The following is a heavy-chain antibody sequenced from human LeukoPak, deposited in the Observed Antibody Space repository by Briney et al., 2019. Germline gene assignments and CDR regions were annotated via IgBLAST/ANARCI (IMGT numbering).Heavy chain of an antibody. CDR2: IYHSGST. V-gene: IGHV4-4*02. J-gene: IGHJ4*02. CDR3: AREDYYDSSGSIDY. Sequence: SETLSLTCAVSGGSISSSNWWSWVRQPPGKGLEWIGEIYHSGSTNYNPSPKSRVTISVDKSKNQFSLKLSSVTAADTAVYYCAREDYYDSSGSIDYWGQGTLVTVSS. CDR1: GGSISSSNW. D-gene: IGHD3-22*01.